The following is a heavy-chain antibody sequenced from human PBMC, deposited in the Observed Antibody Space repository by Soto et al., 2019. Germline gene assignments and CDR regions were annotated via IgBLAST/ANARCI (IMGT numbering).Heavy chain of an antibody. V-gene: IGHV3-13*05. CDR3: ARALLYHGSRYFDL. CDR2: IGNTGGP. J-gene: IGHJ2*01. Sequence: EVQLVESGGGLGQPGGSLRLSCAASGFTFSSYDMQWVRQATGKGLEWVSGIGNTGGPYYPGSVKGRFTISRDNAKNSLYLQMNSLSAGDTAVYFCARALLYHGSRYFDLWGRGTLVTVSS. CDR1: GFTFSSYD. D-gene: IGHD2-2*01.